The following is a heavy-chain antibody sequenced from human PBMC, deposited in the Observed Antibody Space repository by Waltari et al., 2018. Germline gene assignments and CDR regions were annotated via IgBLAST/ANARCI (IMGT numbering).Heavy chain of an antibody. V-gene: IGHV4-59*01. D-gene: IGHD5-18*01. CDR3: ARVGPQIQLWLMGSYFDY. J-gene: IGHJ4*02. CDR2: IYYSGRP. CDR1: GGSISSYY. Sequence: QVQLQESGPGLVKPSETLSLTCTVSGGSISSYYWSWIRQPPGKGLAWIGYIYYSGRPNANPALKSRVTISGDTSKNQFALKLSSVTAADTAVYYCARVGPQIQLWLMGSYFDYWGQGTLVTVSS.